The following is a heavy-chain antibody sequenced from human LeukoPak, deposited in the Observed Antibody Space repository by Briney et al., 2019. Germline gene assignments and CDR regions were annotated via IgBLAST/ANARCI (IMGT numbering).Heavy chain of an antibody. Sequence: GGSLRLSCTASGLTFTSYSMNWVRQAPGKGLEWISYISSSSSAIYYADSVKGRFTISRDNAKNSLYLQMNSLRAEDSAVYYCTTMTHFDYWGQGTLVTVSS. CDR3: TTMTHFDY. CDR1: GLTFTSYS. J-gene: IGHJ4*02. CDR2: ISSSSSAI. V-gene: IGHV3-48*04.